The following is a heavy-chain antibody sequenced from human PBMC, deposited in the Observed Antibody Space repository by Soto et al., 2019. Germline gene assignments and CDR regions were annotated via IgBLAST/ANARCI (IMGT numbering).Heavy chain of an antibody. CDR3: ATATGRNYKYFDY. CDR2: IKSKTDGGTT. V-gene: IGHV3-15*01. Sequence: GGSLRLSCAASGFTFSNAWMSWVRQAPGKGLEWVGRIKSKTDGGTTDYAAPVKGRFTISRDISKNTLYLQMNSLRTNDTAVYYCATATGRNYKYFDYWGQGTLVTVSS. J-gene: IGHJ4*02. D-gene: IGHD3-10*01. CDR1: GFTFSNAW.